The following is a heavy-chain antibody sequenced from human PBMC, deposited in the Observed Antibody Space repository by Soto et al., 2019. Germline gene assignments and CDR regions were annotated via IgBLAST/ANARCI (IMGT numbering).Heavy chain of an antibody. Sequence: PSETLALTCTVSGGSISSSSYYWGWIRQPTGKGLEWIGSIYYSGSTYYNPSLKSRVTISVDTSKNQISLKLSSVTAADTAVYYCARSRYSYGFYWGQGTLVTVSS. CDR2: IYYSGST. D-gene: IGHD5-18*01. J-gene: IGHJ4*02. CDR3: ARSRYSYGFY. CDR1: GGSISSSSYY. V-gene: IGHV4-39*01.